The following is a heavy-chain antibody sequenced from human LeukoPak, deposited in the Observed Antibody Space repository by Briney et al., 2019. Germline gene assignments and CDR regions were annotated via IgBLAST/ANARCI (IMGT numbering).Heavy chain of an antibody. CDR3: AKDSGYSGYVHYGMDV. CDR1: GFTFDDYT. CDR2: ISWDGGST. D-gene: IGHD5-12*01. Sequence: GGSLRLSCAASGFTFDDYTMHWVRQAPGKGLEWVSLISWDGGSTYYADPVKGRFTISRDNSKNSLYLQMNSLRTEDTALYYCAKDSGYSGYVHYGMDVWGQGTTVTVSS. V-gene: IGHV3-43*01. J-gene: IGHJ6*02.